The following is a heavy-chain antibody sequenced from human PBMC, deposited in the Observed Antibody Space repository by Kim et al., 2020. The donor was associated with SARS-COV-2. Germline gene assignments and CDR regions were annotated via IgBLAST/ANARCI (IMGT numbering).Heavy chain of an antibody. J-gene: IGHJ3*01. V-gene: IGHV3-30*04. CDR3: ARGTKNWNDCAAFDF. CDR2: ISYDGSNK. CDR1: GFTFSSYA. Sequence: GGSLRLSCAASGFTFSSYAMHWVRQAPGKGLEWEAVISYDGSNKYYADSVKGRFTISRDNCKNTLYLQMNSLRAEDTAVYYCARGTKNWNDCAAFDFWGEWMMVTVSS. D-gene: IGHD1-1*01.